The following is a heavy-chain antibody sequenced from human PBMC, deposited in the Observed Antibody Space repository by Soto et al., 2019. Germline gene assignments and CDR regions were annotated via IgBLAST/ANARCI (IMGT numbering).Heavy chain of an antibody. D-gene: IGHD4-17*01. CDR1: GYTFTEYF. CDR3: ARDPAYGDYDY. V-gene: IGHV1-18*04. J-gene: IGHJ4*02. CDR2: ISAYNGNT. Sequence: ASVKVSCKTSGYTFTEYFVNWMRQAPGQGLEWMGWISAYNGNTNYAQKLQGRVTMTTDTSTSTAYMELRSLRSDDTAVYYCARDPAYGDYDYWGQGTLVTVSS.